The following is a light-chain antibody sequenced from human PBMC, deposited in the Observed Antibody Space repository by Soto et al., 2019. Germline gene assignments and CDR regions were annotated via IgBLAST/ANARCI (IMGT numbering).Light chain of an antibody. CDR1: QSVSSY. V-gene: IGKV3-11*01. CDR2: DAS. Sequence: EIVLTQSPATLSLSPGERATLSCRASQSVSSYLAWYQQKPGQAPRLLIYDASNRATGIPARFSGSWSATDFTLTISSLEPEDFAVYYCQHRSNWRPFGGGTKVEIK. CDR3: QHRSNWRP. J-gene: IGKJ4*01.